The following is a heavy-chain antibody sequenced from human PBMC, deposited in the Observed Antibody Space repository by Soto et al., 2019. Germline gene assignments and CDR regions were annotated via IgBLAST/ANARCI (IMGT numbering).Heavy chain of an antibody. V-gene: IGHV3-23*01. CDR2: ISGSGDST. Sequence: GGSLRLSCAASGFTFNRYGMSWVRQAPGKGLEWVSAISGSGDSTYYADSVKGRFTISRDSSNNTLYLQMNNLRADDTALYFCVKLRLELLYLDSWGLGALVTVSP. CDR1: GFTFNRYG. J-gene: IGHJ4*02. D-gene: IGHD1-7*01. CDR3: VKLRLELLYLDS.